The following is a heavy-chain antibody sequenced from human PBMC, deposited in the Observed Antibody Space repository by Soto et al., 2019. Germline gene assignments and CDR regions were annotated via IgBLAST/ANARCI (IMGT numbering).Heavy chain of an antibody. Sequence: PXGSLSLSCAASGFTFSGSAMHWVRQASGKGLEWVGRIRSKANSYATAYAASVKGRFTISRDDSKNTAYLQMNSLKTEDTAVYYCTSQGSWYNWNPTPPYYYYGMDVWGQGTTVTVSS. CDR2: IRSKANSYAT. D-gene: IGHD1-20*01. CDR3: TSQGSWYNWNPTPPYYYYGMDV. J-gene: IGHJ6*02. CDR1: GFTFSGSA. V-gene: IGHV3-73*01.